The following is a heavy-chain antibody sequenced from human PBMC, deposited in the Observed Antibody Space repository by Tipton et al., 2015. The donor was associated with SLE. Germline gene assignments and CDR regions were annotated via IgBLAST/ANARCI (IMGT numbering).Heavy chain of an antibody. CDR2: IYPGDSDT. D-gene: IGHD1-7*01. V-gene: IGHV5-51*03. J-gene: IGHJ6*03. CDR3: ARSNPINWNYLDYYSYMDV. Sequence: QLVQSGAEVKTPGESLKISCKGSGYSFTSYWIGWVRQMPGKGLEWMGIIYPGDSDTRYSPSFQGQVTISADKSISTAYLQWSSLKASDTAMYYCARSNPINWNYLDYYSYMDVWGKGTTVTVSS. CDR1: GYSFTSYW.